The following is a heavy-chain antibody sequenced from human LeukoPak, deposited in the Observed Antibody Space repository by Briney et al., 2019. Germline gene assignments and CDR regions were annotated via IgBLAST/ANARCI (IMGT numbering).Heavy chain of an antibody. D-gene: IGHD3-22*01. V-gene: IGHV3-21*01. CDR3: ARSRYNSSGYYGIIGN. CDR2: ISSSSIYK. CDR1: GFTFSSYS. J-gene: IGHJ4*02. Sequence: GGSLRLSCAASGFTFSSYSMNWVRQAPGKGLEWVSSISSSSIYKYYADSVKGRFTISRDNAKKSLYLQMNSLRAEDTAVYYCARSRYNSSGYYGIIGNWGQGTLVTVSS.